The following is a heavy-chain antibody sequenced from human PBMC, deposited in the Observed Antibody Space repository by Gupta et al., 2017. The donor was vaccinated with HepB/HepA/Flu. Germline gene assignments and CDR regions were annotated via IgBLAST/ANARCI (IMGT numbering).Heavy chain of an antibody. CDR2: ISSSGSTI. Sequence: EVQLVESGGGLVQPGGSLRLSCAASGFTFSSYEMNWVRQAPGKGLEWVSYISSSGSTIYYADSVKGRFTISRDNAKNSLYLQMNSLRAEDTAVYYCARVSGDYYFFSAFDIWGQGTMVTGAS. CDR1: GFTFSSYE. D-gene: IGHD2-21*02. J-gene: IGHJ3*02. CDR3: ARVSGDYYFFSAFDI. V-gene: IGHV3-48*03.